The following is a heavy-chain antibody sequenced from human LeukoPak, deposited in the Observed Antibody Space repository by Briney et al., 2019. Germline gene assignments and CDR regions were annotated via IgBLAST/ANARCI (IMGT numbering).Heavy chain of an antibody. J-gene: IGHJ4*02. Sequence: PGGSLRLSCAASGFTFSTYNMNWVRQAPGKGLEWLSSITSSSSYIYYADSVKGRFTISRDNAKNTLFLQMNSLRVEDTAVYYCARGVFNWGQGTLVTVSS. D-gene: IGHD3-10*01. CDR2: ITSSSSYI. V-gene: IGHV3-21*04. CDR1: GFTFSTYN. CDR3: ARGVFN.